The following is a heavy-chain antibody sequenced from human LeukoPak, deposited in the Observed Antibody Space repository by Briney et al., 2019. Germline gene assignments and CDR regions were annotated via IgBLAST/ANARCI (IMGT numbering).Heavy chain of an antibody. J-gene: IGHJ4*02. V-gene: IGHV1-2*02. CDR3: ARAWGYSSSIEY. Sequence: GASVKVSCKASGYTFTGYYMHWVRQAPGQGLEWMGWINPNSGATYYTQKFQDRVTMTRDTSIATVYMELSRLRSDDTAVYYCARAWGYSSSIEYWGQGTLVAVSS. CDR2: INPNSGAT. CDR1: GYTFTGYY. D-gene: IGHD6-6*01.